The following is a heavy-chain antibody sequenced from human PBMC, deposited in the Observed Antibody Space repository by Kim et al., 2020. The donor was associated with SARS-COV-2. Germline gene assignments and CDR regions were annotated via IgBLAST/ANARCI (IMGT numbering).Heavy chain of an antibody. J-gene: IGHJ5*02. Sequence: SETLSLTCAVYGGSFSGYYWSWIRQPPGKGLEWIGEINHSGSTNYNPSLKSRVTISVDTSKNQFSLKLSSVTAADTAVYYCARGSAFSSSWYRRLGGWFDPWGQGTLVTVSS. CDR3: ARGSAFSSSWYRRLGGWFDP. V-gene: IGHV4-34*01. CDR1: GGSFSGYY. D-gene: IGHD6-13*01. CDR2: INHSGST.